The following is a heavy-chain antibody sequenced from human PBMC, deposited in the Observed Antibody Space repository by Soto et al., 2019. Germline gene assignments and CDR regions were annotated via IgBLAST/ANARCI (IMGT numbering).Heavy chain of an antibody. CDR2: ISGSGGST. CDR1: GFTFSSYA. CDR3: AKDPYVVVVAATPYWFDP. J-gene: IGHJ5*02. V-gene: IGHV3-23*01. Sequence: GGSLRLSCAASGFTFSSYAMSWVRQAPGKGLEWVSAISGSGGSTYYADSVKGRFTISRDNSKNTLYLQMNSLRAEDTAVYYCAKDPYVVVVAATPYWFDPWGQGTLVTVSS. D-gene: IGHD2-15*01.